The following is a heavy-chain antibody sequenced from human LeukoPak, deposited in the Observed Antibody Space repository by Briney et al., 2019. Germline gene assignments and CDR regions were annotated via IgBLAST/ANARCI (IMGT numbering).Heavy chain of an antibody. CDR1: GFTFSSYA. V-gene: IGHV3-21*01. D-gene: IGHD2-21*01. CDR3: ARDPIGDDAFDI. CDR2: ISSSSSYI. Sequence: GGSLRLSCAASGFTFSSYAMSWVRQAPGKGLEWVSSISSSSSYIYYAGSVKGRFTISRDNAKNSLYLQMNSLRAEDTAVYYCARDPIGDDAFDIWGQGTMVTVSS. J-gene: IGHJ3*02.